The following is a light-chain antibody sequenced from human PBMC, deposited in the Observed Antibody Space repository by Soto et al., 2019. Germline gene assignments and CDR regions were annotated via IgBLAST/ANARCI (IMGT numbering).Light chain of an antibody. CDR2: TDS. J-gene: IGLJ1*01. V-gene: IGLV1-44*01. CDR3: ARWDDNVYV. Sequence: QSVLTQPPSASATRGRTVTISCSISRPNVGTNPVAWYQQLPGTALKLLISTDSQRPLDVTVRFSSSKSGTSASLAISGLQSKEEGDYYCARWDDNVYVYGTGTKVTVL. CDR1: RPNVGTNP.